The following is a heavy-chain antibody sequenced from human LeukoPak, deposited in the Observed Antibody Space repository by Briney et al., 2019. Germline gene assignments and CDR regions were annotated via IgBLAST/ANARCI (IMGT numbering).Heavy chain of an antibody. V-gene: IGHV4-39*01. CDR1: GGSISSNSYY. Sequence: PSETLSLTCTVSGGSISSNSYYWGWIRQPPGKGLEWIVSMYYSGSTYYNPSLKSRVTISVDTSKNQFSLKLSSVTAADTAVYYCARHRGYYYYYMDVWGKGTTVTISS. J-gene: IGHJ6*03. CDR3: ARHRGYYYYYMDV. CDR2: MYYSGST.